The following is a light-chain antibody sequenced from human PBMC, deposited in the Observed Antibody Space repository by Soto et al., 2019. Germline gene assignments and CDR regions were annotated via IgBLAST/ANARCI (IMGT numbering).Light chain of an antibody. CDR2: DAS. CDR1: QSVSKY. V-gene: IGKV3-11*01. Sequence: EIVLTQSPGTLSLSPGDSATLSCRASQSVSKYLAWYQQKPGQAPRLLIYDASDRSTGIPARFSGSGSGTDFTLTISSLEPEDFAVYYCQQRSNWPQLTFGGGTKVDIK. CDR3: QQRSNWPQLT. J-gene: IGKJ4*01.